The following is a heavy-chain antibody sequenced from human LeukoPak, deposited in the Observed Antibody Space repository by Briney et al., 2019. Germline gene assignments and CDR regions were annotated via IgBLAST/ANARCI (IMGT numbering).Heavy chain of an antibody. V-gene: IGHV4-59*01. Sequence: SETLCLTCTVSGDSIGSYYWSWVRQPPGKGLEWIGYVYNRGRPNYRPSLKSRVSISVNTPNNQLSLKLSAVTAADTAVYYCAKPCRDGYRYPFDYWGQGILVTVSS. J-gene: IGHJ4*02. CDR1: GDSIGSYY. CDR3: AKPCRDGYRYPFDY. CDR2: VYNRGRP. D-gene: IGHD5-24*01.